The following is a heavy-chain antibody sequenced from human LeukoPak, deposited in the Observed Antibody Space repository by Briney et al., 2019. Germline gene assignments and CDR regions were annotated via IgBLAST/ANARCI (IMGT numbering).Heavy chain of an antibody. V-gene: IGHV1-69*13. J-gene: IGHJ3*02. CDR2: IIPIFGTA. CDR1: GGTFSTYS. D-gene: IGHD5-18*01. CDR3: ARDAPSETTMVSAFDI. Sequence: SVKVSCKAYGGTFSTYSISGVRQAPGQGLEGMGGIIPIFGTANYAQKFQGRVTISADEFTRTAYVEVSSLRSEDTAVYYCARDAPSETTMVSAFDIWGQGTMVTVSS.